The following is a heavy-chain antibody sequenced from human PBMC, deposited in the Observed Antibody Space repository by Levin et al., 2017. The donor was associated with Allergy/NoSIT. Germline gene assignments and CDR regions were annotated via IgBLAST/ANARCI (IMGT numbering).Heavy chain of an antibody. Sequence: SETLSLTCTVSGGSISSYYWSWIRQPPGKGLEWIGYIYYSGSTNYNPSLKSRVTISVDTSKNQFSLKLSSVTAADTAVYYCARDHLRFLESLEGSYYYYYGMDVWGQGTTVTVSS. CDR1: GGSISSYY. CDR2: IYYSGST. V-gene: IGHV4-59*01. CDR3: ARDHLRFLESLEGSYYYYYGMDV. D-gene: IGHD3-3*01. J-gene: IGHJ6*02.